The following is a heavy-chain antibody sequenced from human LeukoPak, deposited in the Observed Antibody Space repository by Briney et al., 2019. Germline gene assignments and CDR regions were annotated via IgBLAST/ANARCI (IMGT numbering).Heavy chain of an antibody. CDR2: MNPNSGNT. V-gene: IGHV1-8*02. CDR1: GGTFSSYA. D-gene: IGHD1-26*01. CDR3: ARGKPIVGANSYYYYMDV. Sequence: ASVKVSCKASGGTFSSYAISWVRQATGQGLEWMGWMNPNSGNTGYAQKFQGRVTVTRNTSISTAYMELSSLRSEDTAVYYCARGKPIVGANSYYYYMDVWGKGTTVTVSS. J-gene: IGHJ6*03.